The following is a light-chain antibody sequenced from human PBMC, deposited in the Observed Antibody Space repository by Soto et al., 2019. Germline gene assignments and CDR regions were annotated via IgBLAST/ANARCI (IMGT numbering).Light chain of an antibody. CDR3: SSYGGSNNLKV. CDR2: EDN. Sequence: QSVLTQPPSASGSPGQSVTISCTGASSDFADYKSVSWYQQHPGKAPKLVIYEDNKRPSGVPDRFSGSKSGNTASLTVSGLQAEDEADYYCSSYGGSNNLKVFEAGTKVTV. CDR1: SSDFADYKS. J-gene: IGLJ1*01. V-gene: IGLV2-8*01.